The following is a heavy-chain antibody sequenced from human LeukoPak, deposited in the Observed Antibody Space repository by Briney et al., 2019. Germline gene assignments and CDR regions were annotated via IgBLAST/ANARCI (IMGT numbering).Heavy chain of an antibody. CDR3: ARAKNMEGWFDP. CDR1: GGSFSVYY. D-gene: IGHD1-1*01. J-gene: IGHJ5*02. CDR2: INHSGST. Sequence: SETLSLTCAVYGGSFSVYYWSWIRQPPGKGLEWIGEINHSGSTNYNPSLKSRVTISVDTSKNQFSLKLSSVTAADTAVYYCARAKNMEGWFDPWGQGTLVTVSS. V-gene: IGHV4-34*01.